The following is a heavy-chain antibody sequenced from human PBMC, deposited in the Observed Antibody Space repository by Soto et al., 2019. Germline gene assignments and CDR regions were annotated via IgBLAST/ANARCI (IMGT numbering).Heavy chain of an antibody. V-gene: IGHV3-23*01. D-gene: IGHD3-22*01. CDR3: AKAFGYDSSGYYYYFDY. CDR2: ISGSGGST. J-gene: IGHJ4*02. Sequence: GSLRLSCAASGFTFSSYAMSWVRQAPGKGLEWVSAISGSGGSTYYADSVKGRFTISRDNSKNTLYLQMNSLRAEDTAVYYCAKAFGYDSSGYYYYFDYWGQGTLVTVS. CDR1: GFTFSSYA.